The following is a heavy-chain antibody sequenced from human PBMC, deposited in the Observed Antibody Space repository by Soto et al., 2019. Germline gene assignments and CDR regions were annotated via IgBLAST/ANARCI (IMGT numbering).Heavy chain of an antibody. Sequence: GGPLRLSCAACEFTFSSYAMNCFRQAPGKGLEWVSAISGSGGSTYYADSVKGRFTISRDNSKNTLYLQMNSLRAEDTAVYYCAKDLVRGVVVTAIAFDIWGQGTMVTVSS. CDR2: ISGSGGST. V-gene: IGHV3-23*01. CDR1: EFTFSSYA. J-gene: IGHJ3*02. D-gene: IGHD2-21*02. CDR3: AKDLVRGVVVTAIAFDI.